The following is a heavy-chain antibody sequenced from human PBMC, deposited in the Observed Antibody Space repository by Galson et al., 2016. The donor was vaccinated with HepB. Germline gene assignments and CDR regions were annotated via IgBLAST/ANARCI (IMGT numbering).Heavy chain of an antibody. Sequence: SLRLSCAASGFTFSTYGMHWVRQAPGKGLERVAVIWYDGSTIYYADSVKGRFTISRDISRNTLYLQMNSLRAEDTAVYYCARSPTALRFLEWFSLDFWGQGTRVTVSS. CDR2: IWYDGSTI. CDR1: GFTFSTYG. D-gene: IGHD3-3*01. CDR3: ARSPTALRFLEWFSLDF. V-gene: IGHV3-33*01. J-gene: IGHJ3*01.